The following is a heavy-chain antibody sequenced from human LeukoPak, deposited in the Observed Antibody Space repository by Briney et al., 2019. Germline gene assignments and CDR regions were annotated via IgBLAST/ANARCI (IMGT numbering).Heavy chain of an antibody. CDR2: ISWNSGSI. D-gene: IGHD2-2*01. CDR1: GFTFDDYA. J-gene: IGHJ4*02. Sequence: GGSLRLSCAASGFTFDDYAMHWVRQVPGKGLEWVSGISWNSGSIGYADSVKGRFTISRDNAKNSLYLQMNSLRAEDTALYYCAKGIDCSSTSCLFDYWGQGTLVTVSS. CDR3: AKGIDCSSTSCLFDY. V-gene: IGHV3-9*01.